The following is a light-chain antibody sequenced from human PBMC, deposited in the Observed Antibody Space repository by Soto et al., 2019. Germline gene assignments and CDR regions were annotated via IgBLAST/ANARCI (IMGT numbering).Light chain of an antibody. CDR3: KQYNNWPRT. CDR1: QSVSSN. V-gene: IGKV3-15*01. CDR2: GAS. Sequence: EIVMTQSPATLSVSPGERATLSCRASQSVSSNLAWYQQKPGQAPRLLIYGASTRATGIPARFSGSGSGTEFTLTISSLQSEDFAVYYCKQYNNWPRTFGQGNKV. J-gene: IGKJ1*01.